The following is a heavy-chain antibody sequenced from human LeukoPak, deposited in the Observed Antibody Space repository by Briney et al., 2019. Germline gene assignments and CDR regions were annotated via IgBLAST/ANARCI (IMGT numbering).Heavy chain of an antibody. CDR2: IRRNSDGGTI. CDR1: GFSFSDAW. V-gene: IGHV3-15*07. J-gene: IGHJ5*02. D-gene: IGHD3-22*01. CDR3: ATDFYDTT. Sequence: GGSLRLSCATSGFSFSDAWMNWVRQAPGKGLEWVGRIRRNSDGGTIDYAAPVKGKFALSRDDSKNTLYLHMSSLQTEDTAVYYCATDFYDTTWGQGTLVTVSS.